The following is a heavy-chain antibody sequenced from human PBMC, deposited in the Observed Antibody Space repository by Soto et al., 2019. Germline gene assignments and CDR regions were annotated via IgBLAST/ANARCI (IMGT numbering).Heavy chain of an antibody. CDR3: AREVVTMVRGVIITGYYGMDV. J-gene: IGHJ6*02. D-gene: IGHD3-10*01. Sequence: PGGSLRLSCAASGLTFSSYSMNWVRQAPGMRLEWVSSISSRSSDIYYADSVKGRFTISRDNAKKSLYLQMTSLRAEDTAVYYCAREVVTMVRGVIITGYYGMDVWGQGTTVTVSS. CDR2: ISSRSSDI. CDR1: GLTFSSYS. V-gene: IGHV3-21*01.